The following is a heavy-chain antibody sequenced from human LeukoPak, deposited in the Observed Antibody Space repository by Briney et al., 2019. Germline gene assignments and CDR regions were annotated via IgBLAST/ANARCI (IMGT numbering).Heavy chain of an antibody. Sequence: SETLSLTCTVSGGSISTYYWSWIRQPPGKGLEWIGYIYYSGSTNYNPSLKSRVTISVDTSKKHFSLKLSSVTAADTAVYYCARGDSSGYYFVDYWGQGTLVTVSS. CDR2: IYYSGST. D-gene: IGHD3-22*01. CDR3: ARGDSSGYYFVDY. V-gene: IGHV4-59*01. CDR1: GGSISTYY. J-gene: IGHJ4*02.